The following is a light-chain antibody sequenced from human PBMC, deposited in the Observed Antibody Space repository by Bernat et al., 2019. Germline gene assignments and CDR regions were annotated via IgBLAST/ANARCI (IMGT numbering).Light chain of an antibody. CDR3: QRYYTYPPT. V-gene: IGKV1-16*02. CDR1: HDISNF. Sequence: DIQMTQSPSSLSASIGDRVTITCRASHDISNFLAWFQQKPGRAPKSLIYTASILQSEFTSKFSGSGYGTDFTLTISGLQPEDFATYYCQRYYTYPPTFGLGATVEIK. J-gene: IGKJ1*01. CDR2: TAS.